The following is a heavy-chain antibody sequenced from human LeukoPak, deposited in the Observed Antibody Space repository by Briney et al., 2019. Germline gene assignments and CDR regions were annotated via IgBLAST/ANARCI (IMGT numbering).Heavy chain of an antibody. D-gene: IGHD5-12*01. CDR1: GGSISSHY. Sequence: RASETLSLTCTVSGGSISSHYWSWIRQPPGKGLAWLGYIYYSGSTNYNPSLKSRVTISVDTSKNQFSLKLSSVTAADTAVYYCARGDIVYYYYYYMDVWGKGTTVTISS. CDR2: IYYSGST. J-gene: IGHJ6*03. V-gene: IGHV4-59*11. CDR3: ARGDIVYYYYYYMDV.